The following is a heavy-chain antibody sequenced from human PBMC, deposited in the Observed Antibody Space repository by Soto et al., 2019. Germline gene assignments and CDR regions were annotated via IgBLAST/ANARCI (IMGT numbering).Heavy chain of an antibody. Sequence: QVQLVESGGGVVQPGRSLRLSCAASGFTFSSYGMHWVRQAPGKGLEWVAVISYDGSNKLYADSVKGRFTISRDNSKNTVYLQMDSLRAEDTAVYYCAKEGGYSSSSTNFDYWGQGTPVTVSS. CDR1: GFTFSSYG. V-gene: IGHV3-30*18. CDR2: ISYDGSNK. CDR3: AKEGGYSSSSTNFDY. J-gene: IGHJ4*02. D-gene: IGHD6-6*01.